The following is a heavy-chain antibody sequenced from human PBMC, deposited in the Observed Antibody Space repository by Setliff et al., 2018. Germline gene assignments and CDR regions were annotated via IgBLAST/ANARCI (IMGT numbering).Heavy chain of an antibody. J-gene: IGHJ4*02. CDR2: MSASGTST. Sequence: GESLKISCVVSGFTFSSYAMSWVRQAPGKGLEWVSAMSASGTSTYHADSVKGRFIVSRDNSKNTLYLQMNSLRVDDTAIYYCAKELSMAYGNDWGLGTLVTVSS. V-gene: IGHV3-23*01. D-gene: IGHD1-1*01. CDR3: AKELSMAYGND. CDR1: GFTFSSYA.